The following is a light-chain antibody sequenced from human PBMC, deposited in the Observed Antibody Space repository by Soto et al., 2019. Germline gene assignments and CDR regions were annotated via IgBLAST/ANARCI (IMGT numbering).Light chain of an antibody. Sequence: QSALTQPDSVSGSPGQSIALSCTGTSSDVGGYDQVSWYQQHPGKAPKLMIYAVSIRPSGVSNRFSGSKSGNTASLTISGLQAEDEADYYCSSYTGSGTFFGGGTKLTGL. CDR2: AVS. V-gene: IGLV2-14*01. CDR3: SSYTGSGTF. J-gene: IGLJ2*01. CDR1: SSDVGGYDQ.